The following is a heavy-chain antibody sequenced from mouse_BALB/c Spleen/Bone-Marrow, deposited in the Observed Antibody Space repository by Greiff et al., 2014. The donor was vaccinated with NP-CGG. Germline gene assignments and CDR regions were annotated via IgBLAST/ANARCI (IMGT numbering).Heavy chain of an antibody. CDR2: INPYNDGT. V-gene: IGHV1-14*01. D-gene: IGHD2-14*01. Sequence: EVQLQQSGPELVKPGAPVKMSCKASGYTFTSYVMHWVKQKPGQGLEWIGYINPYNDGTKYNEKFKGKATLTSDKSSSTAYMELSSLTSEDSAVYYCARSGRYDGFAYWGQGTLVTVSA. CDR1: GYTFTSYV. CDR3: ARSGRYDGFAY. J-gene: IGHJ3*01.